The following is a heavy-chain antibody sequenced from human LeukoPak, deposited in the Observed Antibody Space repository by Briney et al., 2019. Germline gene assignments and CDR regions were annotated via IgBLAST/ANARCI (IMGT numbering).Heavy chain of an antibody. CDR3: ARRGSSVGGSYYSFDY. V-gene: IGHV1-2*02. CDR2: INPNSGGT. CDR1: GYTFTGYF. D-gene: IGHD1-26*01. Sequence: ASVKVSFKASGYTFTGYFMHWVRQAPGQGLEWMGWINPNSGGTNYAQKFQGSVTMTRDTSISTAYMELSRLRSEDTAVYYCARRGSSVGGSYYSFDYWGQGTLVTVSS. J-gene: IGHJ4*02.